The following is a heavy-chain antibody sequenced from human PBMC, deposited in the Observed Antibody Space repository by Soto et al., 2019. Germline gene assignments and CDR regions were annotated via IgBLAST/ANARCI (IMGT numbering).Heavy chain of an antibody. CDR1: GFIFSPYG. CDR2: IRNDGSDK. Sequence: LRLSCAASGFIFSPYGIHWVRQAPGKGLEWVALIRNDGSDKYYAESVTGRFTISRDNSKNTVYLQMNSLRAEDTALYFCARAPRMAPFDIWGQGTMVTVSS. V-gene: IGHV3-33*01. CDR3: ARAPRMAPFDI. J-gene: IGHJ3*02.